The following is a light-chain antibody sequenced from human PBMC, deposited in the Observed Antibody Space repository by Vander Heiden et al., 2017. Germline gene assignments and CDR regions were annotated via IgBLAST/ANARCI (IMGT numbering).Light chain of an antibody. V-gene: IGKV3-20*01. CDR3: QQYGSSPYT. CDR2: GAS. CDR1: QSIRSTY. Sequence: EIVLTQSPGTLSFPPGERATLSCRASQSIRSTYLAWYQQKPGQAPRLLIYGASNRATGIPDRFSGSGSGTDFTLTISRLEPEDFAVYYCQQYGSSPYTFGQGTNLEIK. J-gene: IGKJ2*01.